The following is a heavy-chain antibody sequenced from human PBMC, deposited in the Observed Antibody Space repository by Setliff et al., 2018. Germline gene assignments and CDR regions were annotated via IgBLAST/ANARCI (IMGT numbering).Heavy chain of an antibody. CDR2: ITHSGST. CDR3: ARLKYYNSGTYWGNWDYYSNMDV. CDR1: GDSMTGNH. Sequence: SETLSLTCTVSGDSMTGNHWSWIRQSPGKGLEWIGYITHSGSTKYNPSLKSRVAITIVASKKQFSLELSSVTAADTAVYYCARLKYYNSGTYWGNWDYYSNMDVWGKGTTVTDSS. V-gene: IGHV4-59*01. D-gene: IGHD3-22*01. J-gene: IGHJ6*03.